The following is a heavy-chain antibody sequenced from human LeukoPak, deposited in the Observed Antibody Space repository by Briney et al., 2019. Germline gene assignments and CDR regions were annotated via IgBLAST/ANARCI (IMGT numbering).Heavy chain of an antibody. Sequence: SETLSLTXAVYGGSFSGYYWSWIRQPPGKGLEWIGEINHSGSTNDNPSLKSRVTISVDTSKNQFSLKLSSVTAADTAVYYCARETRRITMIVVVITTGHDAFDIWGQGTMVTVSS. CDR3: ARETRRITMIVVVITTGHDAFDI. D-gene: IGHD3-22*01. J-gene: IGHJ3*02. CDR2: INHSGST. V-gene: IGHV4-34*01. CDR1: GGSFSGYY.